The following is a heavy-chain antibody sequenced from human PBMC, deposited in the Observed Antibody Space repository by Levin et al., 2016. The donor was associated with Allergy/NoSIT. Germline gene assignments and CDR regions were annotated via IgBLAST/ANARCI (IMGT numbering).Heavy chain of an antibody. V-gene: IGHV3-33*01. D-gene: IGHD3-10*01. CDR2: IWYDGSNK. CDR3: AREALLWFGEPIGWFDP. CDR1: GFTFSSYG. J-gene: IGHJ5*02. Sequence: GGSLRLSCAASGFTFSSYGMHWVRQAPGKGLEWVAVIWYDGSNKYYADSVKGRFTISRDNSKNTLYLQMNSLRAEDTAVYYCAREALLWFGEPIGWFDPWGQGTLVTVSS.